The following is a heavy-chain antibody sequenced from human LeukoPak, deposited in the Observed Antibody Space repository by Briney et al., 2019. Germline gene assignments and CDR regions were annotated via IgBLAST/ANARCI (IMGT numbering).Heavy chain of an antibody. J-gene: IGHJ3*02. CDR2: IHYSGST. V-gene: IGHV4-39*02. CDR3: ARDLRLPDAFDI. CDR1: GGSISSTSYY. D-gene: IGHD2-15*01. Sequence: SETLSLTCTVSGGSISSTSYYWGWIRQPPGKGLAWIASIHYSGSTYYNPSLKSRVTISVDTSKNQFSLKLSAVTAADTAVYYCARDLRLPDAFDIWGQGTMVTVSS.